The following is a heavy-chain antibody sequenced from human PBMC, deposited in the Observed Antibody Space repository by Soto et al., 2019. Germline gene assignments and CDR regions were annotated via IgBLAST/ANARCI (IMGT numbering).Heavy chain of an antibody. J-gene: IGHJ4*02. V-gene: IGHV1-69*19. CDR2: ISPMFGAA. CDR3: AREVQVHTPAFVY. Sequence: QVQLVQSGAEMKKPGSSVKVSWQSSGGTFNTYAMNWVRQAPGQGPEWMGDISPMFGAANYAPKCQGSVTITADESTGTSYMQLSSLTSEDTALYFCAREVQVHTPAFVYWGQGTLVTVSS. CDR1: GGTFNTYA. D-gene: IGHD3-10*01.